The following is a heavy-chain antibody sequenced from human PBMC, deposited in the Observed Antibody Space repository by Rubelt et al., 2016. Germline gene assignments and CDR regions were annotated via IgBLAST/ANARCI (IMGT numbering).Heavy chain of an antibody. V-gene: IGHV3-30*19. CDR2: ISYDGSNK. CDR3: ARGSAPGPYFDWPRYGMDV. J-gene: IGHJ6*02. D-gene: IGHD3-9*01. Sequence: QVQLVESGGGVVQPGRSLRLSCAASGFTFSSYGMHWVRQAPGKGLEWVAVISYDGSNKYYANSVKGRFTISRDNSKNTLYLQMNSLRAEDTAVYYCARGSAPGPYFDWPRYGMDVWGQGTTVTVSS. CDR1: GFTFSSYG.